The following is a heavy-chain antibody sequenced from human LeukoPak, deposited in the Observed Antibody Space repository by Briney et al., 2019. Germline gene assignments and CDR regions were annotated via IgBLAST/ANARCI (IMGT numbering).Heavy chain of an antibody. CDR2: IYHSGNT. CDR1: GGSISSGGYS. Sequence: SQTLSLTCGVSGGSISSGGYSWSWIRQPPGKGLEWIGYIYHSGNTYYNPSLKSRVTISVDTSKNQFSLKLNSVTAADTAVYYCAGALTRSIAVFDYWGQGTLVTVSS. D-gene: IGHD6-19*01. J-gene: IGHJ4*02. CDR3: AGALTRSIAVFDY. V-gene: IGHV4-30-2*02.